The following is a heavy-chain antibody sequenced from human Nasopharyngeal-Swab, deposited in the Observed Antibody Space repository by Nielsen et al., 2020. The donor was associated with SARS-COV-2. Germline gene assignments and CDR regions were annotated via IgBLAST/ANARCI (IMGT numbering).Heavy chain of an antibody. Sequence: GESLKISCAASGFTFSSYWMHWVRQAPGKGPVWVSRINSDGSSTSYADSVKGRFTISRDNAKNTLYLQMNSLRAEDTAVYYCATIFGVPYWGQGTLVTVSS. CDR1: GFTFSSYW. CDR2: INSDGSST. V-gene: IGHV3-74*01. D-gene: IGHD3-3*01. J-gene: IGHJ4*02. CDR3: ATIFGVPY.